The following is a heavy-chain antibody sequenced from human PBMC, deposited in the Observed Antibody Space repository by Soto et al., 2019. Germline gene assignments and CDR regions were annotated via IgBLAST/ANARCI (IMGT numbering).Heavy chain of an antibody. CDR3: ARLPYSNMNYYFDS. J-gene: IGHJ4*02. D-gene: IGHD6-13*01. CDR2: INHRGYT. CDR1: GGPFSDYY. V-gene: IGHV4-34*01. Sequence: PSETLSLTCAVYGGPFSDYYWNWIRQPPGKGLEWIGEINHRGYTNYNPSLKSRVTISVDTSKNSFSLRVSSVTAADTAVYYCARLPYSNMNYYFDSWGQGTPVT.